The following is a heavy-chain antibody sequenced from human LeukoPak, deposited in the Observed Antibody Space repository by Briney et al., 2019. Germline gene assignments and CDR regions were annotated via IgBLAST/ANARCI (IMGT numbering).Heavy chain of an antibody. J-gene: IGHJ3*02. V-gene: IGHV1-69*05. CDR3: GRMIVDPGAFDI. CDR1: ACTFSSYA. D-gene: IGHD3-22*01. Sequence: SVKVSCKSSACTFSSYAISWVRQAPGQGLELMGVTIPIFGTANYSQKFQGRVTITTDESTSTDYMELSSLRSEDTAVYYCGRMIVDPGAFDIWGQGTMVTVSS. CDR2: TIPIFGTA.